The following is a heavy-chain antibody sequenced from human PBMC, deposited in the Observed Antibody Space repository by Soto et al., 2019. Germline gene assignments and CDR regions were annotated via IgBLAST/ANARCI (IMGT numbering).Heavy chain of an antibody. Sequence: EIHLVESGGGLVQPGGSLRLSCAASGFTFSRFPMHWVRQVPGKGLVWVSHISGDGYTTKYADSVKGRFTISRDHAENTLYLQMNSLRVEDTALYYCARDGWAAAENWGQGTRVTVSS. V-gene: IGHV3-74*01. D-gene: IGHD6-25*01. CDR2: ISGDGYTT. CDR1: GFTFSRFP. J-gene: IGHJ4*02. CDR3: ARDGWAAAEN.